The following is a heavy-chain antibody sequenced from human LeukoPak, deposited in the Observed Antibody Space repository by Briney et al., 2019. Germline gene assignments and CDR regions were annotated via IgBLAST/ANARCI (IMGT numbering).Heavy chain of an antibody. Sequence: PGGSLRLSCAASGFTVSSNYMSWVRQAPGKGLEWVSVIYSGGSTYYADSVKGRFTISRDNSKNTLYLQMNSLRAEDTAVYYCARGECYFYFDYWGQGTLVTVSS. D-gene: IGHD2/OR15-2a*01. CDR1: GFTVSSNY. J-gene: IGHJ4*02. CDR2: IYSGGST. CDR3: ARGECYFYFDY. V-gene: IGHV3-53*01.